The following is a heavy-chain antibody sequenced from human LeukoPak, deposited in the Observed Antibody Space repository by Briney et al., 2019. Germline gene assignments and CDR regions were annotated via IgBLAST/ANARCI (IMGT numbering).Heavy chain of an antibody. D-gene: IGHD1-26*01. CDR3: AREGIVGATDAFDY. Sequence: PGGSLRLSCAASGFIFSDYYMSWIRQAPGKGLEWVSYISSSSSGYTNYADSVKGRFTISRDNAKNSLYLQMNSLRVEDTAVYYCAREGIVGATDAFDYWGQGTLVTGSA. V-gene: IGHV3-11*06. CDR1: GFIFSDYY. J-gene: IGHJ4*02. CDR2: ISSSSSGYT.